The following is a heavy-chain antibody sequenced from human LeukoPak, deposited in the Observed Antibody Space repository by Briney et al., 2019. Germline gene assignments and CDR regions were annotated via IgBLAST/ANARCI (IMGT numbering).Heavy chain of an antibody. V-gene: IGHV1-69*05. CDR3: ASLPTLQQLVPGYYYYMDV. CDR1: GGTFSSYA. Sequence: ASVKVSCKASGGTFSSYAISWVRQAPGQGLEWMGRIIPIFGTANYAQKFQGRVTITTDESTSTAYMELSSLRSEDTAVYYCASLPTLQQLVPGYYYYMDVWGKGTTVTVSS. CDR2: IIPIFGTA. J-gene: IGHJ6*03. D-gene: IGHD6-13*01.